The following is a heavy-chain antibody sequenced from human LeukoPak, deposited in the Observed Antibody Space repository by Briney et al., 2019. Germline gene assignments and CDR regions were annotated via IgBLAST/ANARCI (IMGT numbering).Heavy chain of an antibody. Sequence: GGSLRLSCAASGMTFSSHWMSWVRQAPGKGLEWVANIKSDGSEKYYLDSVKGRFTISRDNAKNSLYLQMNSLRAEDSAVYYCARDRPNNVWGQGTLVTVSS. D-gene: IGHD1/OR15-1a*01. CDR2: IKSDGSEK. J-gene: IGHJ4*02. CDR3: ARDRPNNV. CDR1: GMTFSSHW. V-gene: IGHV3-7*01.